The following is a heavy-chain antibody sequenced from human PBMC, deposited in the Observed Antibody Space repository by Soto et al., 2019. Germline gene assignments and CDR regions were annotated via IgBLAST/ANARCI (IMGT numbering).Heavy chain of an antibody. CDR1: RYSLTGYA. D-gene: IGHD3-3*01. Sequence: GASVKVSCKASRYSLTGYALLWVHQAPGQGLEWMGIINPSGGSTSYAQKFQGRVTMTRDTSTSTVYLELSSLRSEDTPVYYCACRSPDYEFGSRYGLDVWGQASTVTVSS. CDR3: ACRSPDYEFGSRYGLDV. V-gene: IGHV1-46*03. CDR2: INPSGGST. J-gene: IGHJ6*02.